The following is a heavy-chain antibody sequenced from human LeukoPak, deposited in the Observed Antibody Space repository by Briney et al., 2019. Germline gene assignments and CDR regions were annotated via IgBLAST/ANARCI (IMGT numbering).Heavy chain of an antibody. V-gene: IGHV1-2*02. CDR2: INPNSGGA. Sequence: GASVKVSCKASGYTFTDYYMHWVRQAPGQGLEWMGWINPNSGGANYALKFQGRVTMTRDTSISTAYMEVYRLTSDDTAVYYCARAGRYCSGTICYLSYWGQGTLVTVSS. CDR3: ARAGRYCSGTICYLSY. CDR1: GYTFTDYY. D-gene: IGHD2-2*01. J-gene: IGHJ4*02.